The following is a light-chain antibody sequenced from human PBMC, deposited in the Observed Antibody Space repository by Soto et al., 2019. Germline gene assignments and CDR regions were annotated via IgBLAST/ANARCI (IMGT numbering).Light chain of an antibody. CDR1: QSVSRN. Sequence: EIVLTQSPATLSVSPGERATLSCRDSQSVSRNLACYQQKPCQAPRLLIYGASTRTTGIPARFSGSGSGTEVTLTISSLQSEDFAVYYGQQYNNWPPITFGGVTKVEIK. CDR3: QQYNNWPPIT. J-gene: IGKJ4*01. V-gene: IGKV3-15*01. CDR2: GAS.